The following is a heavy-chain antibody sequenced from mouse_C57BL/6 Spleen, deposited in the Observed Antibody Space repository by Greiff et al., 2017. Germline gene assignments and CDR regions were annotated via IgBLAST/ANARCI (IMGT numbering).Heavy chain of an antibody. CDR1: GYTFTSYW. Sequence: QVQLKQPGAELVRPGSSVKLSCKASGYTFTSYWMHWVKQRPIQGLEWIGNIDPSDSETHYNQKFKDKATLTVAKSSSTAYMQLSSLTSEDSAVYYCAREDDYDGAWFAYWGQGTLVTVSA. J-gene: IGHJ3*01. CDR3: AREDDYDGAWFAY. D-gene: IGHD2-4*01. CDR2: IDPSDSET. V-gene: IGHV1-52*01.